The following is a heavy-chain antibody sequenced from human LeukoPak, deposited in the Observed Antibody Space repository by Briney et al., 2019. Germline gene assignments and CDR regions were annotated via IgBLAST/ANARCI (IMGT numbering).Heavy chain of an antibody. CDR1: GGSISSSSHY. J-gene: IGHJ4*02. V-gene: IGHV4-39*01. CDR2: IYYSGST. D-gene: IGHD6-6*01. Sequence: SETLSLTCTVSGGSISSSSHYWGWIRQPPGKGLEWIGSIYYSGSTYYNPSLKSRVTISVDTSKNQFSLKLSSVTAADTAVYYCARHRGYSSSSYFDYWGQGTLVTVSS. CDR3: ARHRGYSSSSYFDY.